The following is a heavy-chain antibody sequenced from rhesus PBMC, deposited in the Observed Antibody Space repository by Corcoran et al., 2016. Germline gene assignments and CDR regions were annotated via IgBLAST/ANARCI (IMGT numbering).Heavy chain of an antibody. CDR1: GYTFTDYY. J-gene: IGHJ4*01. V-gene: IGHV1-111*02. CDR2: VDPEDGEA. CDR3: ATLLPGYSGSQIDY. Sequence: EVQLVQSGAEVKKPGASVKISCKASGYTFTDYYLHWVRQAPGKGLEWMGRVDPEDGEAIHEHKFQDRVTSTADTSTDTAYMELSSLRSEDTAVYYCATLLPGYSGSQIDYWGQGVLVTVSS. D-gene: IGHD6-25*01.